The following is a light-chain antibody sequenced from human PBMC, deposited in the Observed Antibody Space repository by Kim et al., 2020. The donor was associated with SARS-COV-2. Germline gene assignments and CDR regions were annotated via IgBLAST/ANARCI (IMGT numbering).Light chain of an antibody. J-gene: IGKJ3*01. V-gene: IGKV1-17*01. CDR3: LHYSGFPFA. Sequence: AYVGDRVTITCRASQGIRNDLGWYQQKPGKAPRRLIYAISTLQNGVPSRFSGGGSGTEFTLTISSLQPEDVATYYCLHYSGFPFAFGPGTKVDIK. CDR1: QGIRND. CDR2: AIS.